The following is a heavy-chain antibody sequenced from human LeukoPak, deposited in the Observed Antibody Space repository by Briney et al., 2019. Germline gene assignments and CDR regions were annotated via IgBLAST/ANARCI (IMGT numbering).Heavy chain of an antibody. CDR3: ARRQYSGYDFDF. V-gene: IGHV5-51*01. CDR1: GYIFTNYW. CDR2: IYPRDSDT. D-gene: IGHD5-12*01. J-gene: IGHJ4*02. Sequence: GESLKISCKASGYIFTNYWIGWVSQMPGKGLEWMGIIYPRDSDTRYSPSFQGQVTVSADKSISTAYLQWNTLEASDTAMYYCARRQYSGYDFDFWGQGTLVTVSS.